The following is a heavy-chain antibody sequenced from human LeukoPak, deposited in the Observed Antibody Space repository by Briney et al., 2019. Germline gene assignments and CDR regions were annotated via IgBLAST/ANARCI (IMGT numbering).Heavy chain of an antibody. D-gene: IGHD3-10*01. CDR2: INHSGST. CDR3: ARGGGEIPYYYYYMDV. V-gene: IGHV4-34*01. CDR1: GGSFSGYY. Sequence: RTSETLSLTCAVYGGSFSGYYWSWIRQPPGKGLEWIGEINHSGSTNYNPSLKSRVTISVDTSKNQFSLKLSSVTAADTAVYYCARGGGEIPYYYYYMDVWGKGTTVTVSS. J-gene: IGHJ6*03.